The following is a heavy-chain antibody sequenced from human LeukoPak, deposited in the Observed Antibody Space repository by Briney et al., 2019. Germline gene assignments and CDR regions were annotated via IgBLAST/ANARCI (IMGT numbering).Heavy chain of an antibody. CDR2: ISSRSTYR. J-gene: IGHJ4*02. CDR3: ARLGPRRDVSNSFDL. V-gene: IGHV3-21*06. D-gene: IGHD5-24*01. CDR1: GFSFSMYD. Sequence: GGSLSLSCEASGFSFSMYDMTWVRQAPGKGLEYVSSISSRSTYRFSADSVRGRFTISRDDAKNLLFLHMNSLRGDDTAVYYCARLGPRRDVSNSFDLWGQGTLVTVSS.